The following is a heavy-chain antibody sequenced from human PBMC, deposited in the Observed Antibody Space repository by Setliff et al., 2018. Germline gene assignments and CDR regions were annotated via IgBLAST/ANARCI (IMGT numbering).Heavy chain of an antibody. Sequence: ASVKVSCKASGYTFTSYYMHWVRQAPGQGLEWMGIINPSGGFTSYAQKFQDRVTMTRDTSTSTVYMELRSLRAEDTALYYCAKDISWEGSGSYAYYYYGMDVWGQGTTVTVSS. CDR3: AKDISWEGSGSYAYYYYGMDV. V-gene: IGHV1-46*01. D-gene: IGHD3-10*01. CDR2: INPSGGFT. CDR1: GYTFTSYY. J-gene: IGHJ6*02.